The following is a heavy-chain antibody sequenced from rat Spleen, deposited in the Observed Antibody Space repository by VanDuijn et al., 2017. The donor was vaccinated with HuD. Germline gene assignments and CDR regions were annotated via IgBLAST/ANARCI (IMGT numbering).Heavy chain of an antibody. CDR1: GFTFSNYY. J-gene: IGHJ1*01. Sequence: EVQLVESGGGLVQPGRSLKLSCAASGFTFSNYYMAWVRQAPTKGLEWVAYISTGGGSTYYRDSVKGRFTISRENARSTLYLQMDSLRSDDTATYYCVRDGNNYWHCDFWGPGTMVTLSS. V-gene: IGHV5-27*01. CDR3: VRDGNNYWHCDF. D-gene: IGHD5-1*01. CDR2: ISTGGGST.